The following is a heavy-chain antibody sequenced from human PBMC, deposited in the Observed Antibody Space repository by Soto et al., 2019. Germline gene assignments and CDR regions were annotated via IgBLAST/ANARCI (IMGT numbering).Heavy chain of an antibody. CDR3: AKGIFLEPQLVRGPYNWFDP. D-gene: IGHD6-13*01. Sequence: HPGGSLRLSCAASGFTFSSYAMSWVRQAPGKGQEWVSAISGSGGSTYYADSVKGRFTISRDNSKNTLYLQMNSLRAEDTAVYYCAKGIFLEPQLVRGPYNWFDPWGQGTLVTVSS. CDR2: ISGSGGST. CDR1: GFTFSSYA. J-gene: IGHJ5*02. V-gene: IGHV3-23*01.